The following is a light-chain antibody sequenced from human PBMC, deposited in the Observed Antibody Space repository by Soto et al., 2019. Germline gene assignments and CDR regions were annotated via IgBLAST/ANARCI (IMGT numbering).Light chain of an antibody. CDR3: QQYGSSPDT. CDR1: QSVSSSY. Sequence: EIVLTQSPGTLYSSTGERATLSCRASQSVSSSYLAWYQQKPGQAPRRLIYGASSRAAGIPDRFSGSGSGTDFTLTISRLEPEDFAVYYCQQYGSSPDTFGQGTKLEIK. J-gene: IGKJ2*01. V-gene: IGKV3-20*01. CDR2: GAS.